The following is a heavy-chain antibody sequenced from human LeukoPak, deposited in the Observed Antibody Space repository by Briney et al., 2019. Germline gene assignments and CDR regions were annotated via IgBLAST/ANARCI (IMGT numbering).Heavy chain of an antibody. CDR2: IKQDGSEK. V-gene: IGHV3-7*01. CDR3: ARDRSYTMDV. D-gene: IGHD1-26*01. J-gene: IGHJ6*02. CDR1: GXTFSSYW. Sequence: GSLRLSCSASGXTFSSYWMNWVRQAPGKGLEWVANIKQDGSEKYYVDSVKGRFTISRDNAKNSLYLQMNSLRAEDTAVYYCARDRSYTMDVWGQGTTVTVSS.